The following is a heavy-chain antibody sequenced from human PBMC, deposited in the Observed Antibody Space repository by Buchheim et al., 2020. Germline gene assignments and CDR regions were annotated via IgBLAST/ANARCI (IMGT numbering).Heavy chain of an antibody. CDR3: ARGFYGGDYFDY. CDR1: GYTFSKYY. D-gene: IGHD4-23*01. CDR2: INPSGGST. V-gene: IGHV1-46*01. Sequence: QVQLVQSGAEVKKPGASVRVSCKASGYTFSKYYIHWVRQAPGQGLEWMGIINPSGGSTYYAPEFQGRVTMTADTSTSTVYMELSSLRSEDTALFYCARGFYGGDYFDYWGQGTL. J-gene: IGHJ4*02.